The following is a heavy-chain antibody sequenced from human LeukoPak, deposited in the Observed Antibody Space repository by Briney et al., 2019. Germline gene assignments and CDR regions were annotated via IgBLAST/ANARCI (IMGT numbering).Heavy chain of an antibody. D-gene: IGHD4-23*01. CDR1: GGSISSYY. CDR3: ASKPRGTVVTHFDY. J-gene: IGHJ4*02. V-gene: IGHV4-59*08. Sequence: SETLSLTCTVSGGSISSYYWSWIRQPPGKGLEWIGYIYYSGSTNYNPSLKSRVTISVDTSKNQFSLKLSSVTAADTAVYYCASKPRGTVVTHFDYWGQGTLVTVSS. CDR2: IYYSGST.